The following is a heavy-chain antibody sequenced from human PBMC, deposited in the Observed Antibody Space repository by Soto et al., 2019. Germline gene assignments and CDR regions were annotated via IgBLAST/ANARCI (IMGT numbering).Heavy chain of an antibody. CDR3: ARLYCSGGSCHGLDY. V-gene: IGHV4-59*08. D-gene: IGHD2-15*01. Sequence: QVQLQESGPGLVKPSETLSLTCTVSGGSISSYYWSWIRQPPGKGLEWIGYIYYSGSTNYNPSLKSRVTISVDTSKKQFSLKLSSVTAADTAVYYCARLYCSGGSCHGLDYWGQGTLVTVST. J-gene: IGHJ4*02. CDR2: IYYSGST. CDR1: GGSISSYY.